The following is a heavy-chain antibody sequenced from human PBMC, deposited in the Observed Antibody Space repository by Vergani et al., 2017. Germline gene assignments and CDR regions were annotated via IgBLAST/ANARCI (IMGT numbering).Heavy chain of an antibody. CDR1: GGSISSGGYY. CDR3: ASNYDSSGYIGAFHI. Sequence: QVQLQESGPGLVKPSQTLSLTCTVPGGSISSGGYYWNWIRHPAGKGLGWIGLLYTSGRTTYHPSLKSRVTISVDTSKNQFSLKLTSVTPADTAVYYCASNYDSSGYIGAFHIWGQGTMVTVSS. J-gene: IGHJ3*02. CDR2: LYTSGRT. D-gene: IGHD3-22*01. V-gene: IGHV4-61*02.